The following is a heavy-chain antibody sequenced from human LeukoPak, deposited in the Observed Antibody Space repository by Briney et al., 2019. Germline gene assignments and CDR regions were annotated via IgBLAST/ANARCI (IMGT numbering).Heavy chain of an antibody. CDR1: GFTFRSYA. CDR3: AKDIGYYYDSRVY. CDR2: LSGSGGTT. Sequence: PGGSLRLSCAVSGFTFRSYAMSWVRQAPGKGLEWVSVLSGSGGTTYYADSVKGRFTISRDNSKNTLYLQMNSLRAEDTAVYYCAKDIGYYYDSRVYWGQGTLVTVSS. D-gene: IGHD3-22*01. V-gene: IGHV3-23*01. J-gene: IGHJ4*02.